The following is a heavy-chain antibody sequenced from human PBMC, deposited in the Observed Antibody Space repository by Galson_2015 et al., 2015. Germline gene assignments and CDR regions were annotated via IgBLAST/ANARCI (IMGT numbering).Heavy chain of an antibody. CDR1: GFTFSSYG. V-gene: IGHV3-33*08. CDR3: ARDRITMVRGVCDFDY. J-gene: IGHJ4*02. D-gene: IGHD3-10*01. Sequence: SLRLSCAASGFTFSSYGMHWVRQAPGKGLEWVAVIWYDGSNKYYADSVKGRFTISRDNSKNTLYTQMNSLRAEDTAVYYCARDRITMVRGVCDFDYWGQGTLVTVSS. CDR2: IWYDGSNK.